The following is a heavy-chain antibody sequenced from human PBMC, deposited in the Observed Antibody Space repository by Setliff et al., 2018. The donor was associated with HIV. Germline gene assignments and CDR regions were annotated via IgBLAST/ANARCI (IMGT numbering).Heavy chain of an antibody. D-gene: IGHD6-6*01. V-gene: IGHV4-31*03. CDR3: ARVALAGMSARPFYFDY. J-gene: IGHJ4*02. CDR2: IYHRGNT. Sequence: PSETLSLTCTVSGGTANSGGYYWSWIRQHPGKGLEWIGFIYHRGNTHYNSSLKGRLTISVDTSKNQFSLKLNSVTAADTAVYFCARVALAGMSARPFYFDYWGQGALVTVSS. CDR1: GGTANSGGYY.